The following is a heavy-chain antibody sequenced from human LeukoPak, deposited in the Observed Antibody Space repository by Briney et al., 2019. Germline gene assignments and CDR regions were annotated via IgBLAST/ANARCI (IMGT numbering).Heavy chain of an antibody. CDR1: GFTFSSHL. CDR2: VKSDGTAT. D-gene: IGHD1-14*01. CDR3: VRKFATGD. J-gene: IGHJ4*02. Sequence: GGSLRLSCAASGFTFSSHLMHWVRQAQGTGLVWVSSVKSDGTATNYADSVKGRFTISRDNTKNTLYLQMNSLRVEDTAVYYCVRKFATGDWGQGTLVTVSS. V-gene: IGHV3-74*01.